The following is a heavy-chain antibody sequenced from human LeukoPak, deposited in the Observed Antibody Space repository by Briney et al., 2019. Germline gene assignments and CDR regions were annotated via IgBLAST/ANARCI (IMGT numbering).Heavy chain of an antibody. CDR3: ARDRPDYGGNSYYFDY. Sequence: GASVKVSCKASGYTFTSYGISWVRQAPGQGLEWMGWISAYNGNTNYAQKLQGRVTMTTDTSTSTAYMELRSLRSDDTAVYYCARDRPDYGGNSYYFDYWGQGTLVTVSS. D-gene: IGHD4-23*01. CDR1: GYTFTSYG. V-gene: IGHV1-18*01. J-gene: IGHJ4*02. CDR2: ISAYNGNT.